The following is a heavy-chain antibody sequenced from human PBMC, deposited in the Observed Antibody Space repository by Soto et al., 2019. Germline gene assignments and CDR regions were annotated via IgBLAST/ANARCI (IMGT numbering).Heavy chain of an antibody. Sequence: SETLSLTCTVSGGSISSYYWSWIRQPPGKGLEWIGYIYYSGSTNYNPSLKSRVTISVDTSKNQFSLKLSSVTAADTAVYYCASLDTAIYYFDYWGQGTLVTVSS. D-gene: IGHD5-18*01. CDR2: IYYSGST. CDR3: ASLDTAIYYFDY. V-gene: IGHV4-59*08. CDR1: GGSISSYY. J-gene: IGHJ4*02.